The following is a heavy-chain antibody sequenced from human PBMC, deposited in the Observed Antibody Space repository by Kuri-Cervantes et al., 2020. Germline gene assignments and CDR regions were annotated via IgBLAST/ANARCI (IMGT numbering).Heavy chain of an antibody. CDR3: ARGRNTRAFDI. D-gene: IGHD2-2*02. CDR2: MSPNSGNT. V-gene: IGHV1-8*01. Sequence: ASVKVSCKASGGTFTSYDINWVRQATGQGLEWMGWMSPNSGNTGYAQKFQGRVTMTRNTSISTAYMELSSLRSEDTAVYYCARGRNTRAFDIWGQGTMVTVSS. CDR1: GGTFTSYD. J-gene: IGHJ3*02.